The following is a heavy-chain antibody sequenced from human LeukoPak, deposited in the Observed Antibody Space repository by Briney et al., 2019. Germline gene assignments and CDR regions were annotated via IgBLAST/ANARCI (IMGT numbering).Heavy chain of an antibody. CDR2: INIDGATT. CDR1: GFTFSGYW. J-gene: IGHJ5*02. Sequence: GGSLRLSCAASGFTFSGYWMHWVRQAPGKGLEWVSRINIDGATTNYADSVKGRFTISRDNAKNTLQLQMNSLRADDTAVYYCVRGEGGTGVWFDPWGEGTLVTVSA. CDR3: VRGEGGTGVWFDP. D-gene: IGHD1-1*01. V-gene: IGHV3-74*01.